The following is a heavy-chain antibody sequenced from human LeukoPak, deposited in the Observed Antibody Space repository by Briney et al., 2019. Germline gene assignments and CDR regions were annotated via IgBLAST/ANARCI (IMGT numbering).Heavy chain of an antibody. CDR1: GFTFSSYA. J-gene: IGHJ4*02. CDR2: ISGSGGST. Sequence: PGGSLRLSCAASGFTFSSYAMSWVRQAPGKGLEWVSAISGSGGSTYYADSVKGRFTISRDNSKNTLYLQTNSLRAEDTAVYYCAKDRLIAVAGTCFDYWGQGTLVTVSS. D-gene: IGHD6-19*01. CDR3: AKDRLIAVAGTCFDY. V-gene: IGHV3-23*01.